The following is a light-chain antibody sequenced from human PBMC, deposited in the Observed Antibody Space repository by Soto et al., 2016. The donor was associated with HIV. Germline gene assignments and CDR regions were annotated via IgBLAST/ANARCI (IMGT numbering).Light chain of an antibody. CDR1: QSLLHSNGYYY. V-gene: IGKV2-28*01. CDR3: MQALQTPL. CDR2: LGS. Sequence: DIVMTQSPLSLTVTPGEPASISCRSSQSLLHSNGYYYLTWYLQKSGQSPRRLIYLGSTRASGVPDRFSGSGSGTDFTLKISRVEADDVGAYYCMQALQTPLFGGGTKVEIK. J-gene: IGKJ4*01.